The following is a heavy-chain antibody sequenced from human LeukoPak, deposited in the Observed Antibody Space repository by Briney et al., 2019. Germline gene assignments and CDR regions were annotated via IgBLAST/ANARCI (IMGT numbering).Heavy chain of an antibody. J-gene: IGHJ6*02. V-gene: IGHV3-53*05. Sequence: GGSLRLSCAASGFTVSSNYMSWVRQAPGKGLEWVSVIYSGGSTYYADSVKGRFTISRDNSKNTLYLQMNSLRAEDTAVYYCARDLVDIVVVPAASTYYYYYGMDVWGQGTTVTVSS. D-gene: IGHD2-2*01. CDR2: IYSGGST. CDR3: ARDLVDIVVVPAASTYYYYYGMDV. CDR1: GFTVSSNY.